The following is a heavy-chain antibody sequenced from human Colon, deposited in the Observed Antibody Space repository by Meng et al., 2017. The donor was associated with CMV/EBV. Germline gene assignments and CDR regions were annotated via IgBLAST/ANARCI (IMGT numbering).Heavy chain of an antibody. Sequence: GESLKISCAASGFAFSSYWIHWVRQAPGKGLVWVSRINSDGTIRSSADSVKGRFTISRDNARNTLYLQMNHLRAEDTATYYCVVKGSAWFDYWGQGALVTVSS. J-gene: IGHJ4*02. CDR1: GFAFSSYW. V-gene: IGHV3-74*01. CDR3: VVKGSAWFDY. D-gene: IGHD6-25*01. CDR2: INSDGTIR.